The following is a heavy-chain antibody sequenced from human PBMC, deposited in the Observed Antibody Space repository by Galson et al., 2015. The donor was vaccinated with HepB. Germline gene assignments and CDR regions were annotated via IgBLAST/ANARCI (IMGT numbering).Heavy chain of an antibody. V-gene: IGHV1-2*02. D-gene: IGHD5-18*01. CDR1: GYTFTGYY. J-gene: IGHJ4*02. Sequence: SVKVSCKASGYTFTGYYMHWVRQAPGQGLEWMGWINPNSGGTNYAQKFRGRVTMTRDTSISTAYMELSRLRSDDTAVYSCASWGPIQLWLRADFDYWGQGTLVTVSS. CDR3: ASWGPIQLWLRADFDY. CDR2: INPNSGGT.